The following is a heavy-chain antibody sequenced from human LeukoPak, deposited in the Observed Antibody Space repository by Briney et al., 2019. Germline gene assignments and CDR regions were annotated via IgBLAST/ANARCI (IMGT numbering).Heavy chain of an antibody. J-gene: IGHJ6*02. D-gene: IGHD4-17*01. V-gene: IGHV4-30-4*01. Sequence: PSQTLSLTCTVSGGSISSGDYYWSWIRQPPGKGLEWIGYIYYSGSTYYNPSLKSRVTISVDTSKNQFSLKLSSVTAADTAAYYCARDTSDGDSYYYYGMDVWGQGTTVTVSS. CDR1: GGSISSGDYY. CDR2: IYYSGST. CDR3: ARDTSDGDSYYYYGMDV.